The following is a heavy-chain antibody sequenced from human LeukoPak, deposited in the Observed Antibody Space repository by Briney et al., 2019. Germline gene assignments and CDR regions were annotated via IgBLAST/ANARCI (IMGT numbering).Heavy chain of an antibody. V-gene: IGHV4-39*01. J-gene: IGHJ4*02. CDR2: FYYSGST. D-gene: IGHD6-13*01. CDR1: GGSISSSSYY. Sequence: SETLSLTCTVSGGSISSSSYYWGWIRQPPGKGLKWIGSFYYSGSTYYNPSLKSRVTISVDTSKNQFSLKLSSVTAADTAVHYCARVGYSSSWSVDYWGQGTLVTVSS. CDR3: ARVGYSSSWSVDY.